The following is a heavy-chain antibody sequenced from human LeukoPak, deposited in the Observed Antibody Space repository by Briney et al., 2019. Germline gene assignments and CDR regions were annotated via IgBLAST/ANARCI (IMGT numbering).Heavy chain of an antibody. Sequence: SETLSLTCTVSGGSTSSSSYYWGWIRQPPGKGLEWIGSIYYSGSTYYNPSLKSRVTISVDTSKNQFSLKLSSVTAADTAVYYCARHGRSSSWDLDYWGQGTLVTVSS. V-gene: IGHV4-39*01. D-gene: IGHD6-13*01. CDR1: GGSTSSSSYY. CDR2: IYYSGST. J-gene: IGHJ4*02. CDR3: ARHGRSSSWDLDY.